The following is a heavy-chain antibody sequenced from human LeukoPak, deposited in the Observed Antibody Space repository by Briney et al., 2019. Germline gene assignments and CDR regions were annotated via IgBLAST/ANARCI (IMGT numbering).Heavy chain of an antibody. Sequence: PSETLSLTCTVSGGSVSSGSYYWSWIRQPPGKGLEWIGYIYYSGSTNYNPSLKSRVTISVDTSKNQFSLKLSSVTAADTAVYYCARENLYYDFWSGSSCDAFDIWGQGTMVTVSS. CDR3: ARENLYYDFWSGSSCDAFDI. CDR1: GGSVSSGSYY. CDR2: IYYSGST. V-gene: IGHV4-61*01. D-gene: IGHD3-3*01. J-gene: IGHJ3*02.